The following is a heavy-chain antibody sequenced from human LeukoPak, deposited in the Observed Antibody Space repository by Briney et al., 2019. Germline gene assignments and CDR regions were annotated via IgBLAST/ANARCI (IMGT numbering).Heavy chain of an antibody. Sequence: SETLSLTCTVSGGSISSYYWSWIRQPPGKGLEWIGYIYYSGSTNYNPSLKSRVTISVDTSKNQFSLKLSSVTAADTAVYYCARGDYSASRSFDYWGHGTLVTVSS. J-gene: IGHJ5*01. CDR1: GGSISSYY. V-gene: IGHV4-59*01. D-gene: IGHD3-10*01. CDR2: IYYSGST. CDR3: ARGDYSASRSFDY.